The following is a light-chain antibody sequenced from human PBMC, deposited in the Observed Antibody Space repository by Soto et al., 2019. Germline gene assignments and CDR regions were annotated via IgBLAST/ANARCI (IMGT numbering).Light chain of an antibody. CDR3: QQYNSYVLT. J-gene: IGKJ4*01. CDR1: QSISSW. V-gene: IGKV1-5*03. CDR2: KAS. Sequence: DIQMTQSPSTLSASVGARVPITCRASQSISSWLAWYQQKPGKAPKLLIYKASSLESGVPSRFSGSGSGTEFTLTISSLQPDDFATYYCQQYNSYVLTFGGGTKVDIK.